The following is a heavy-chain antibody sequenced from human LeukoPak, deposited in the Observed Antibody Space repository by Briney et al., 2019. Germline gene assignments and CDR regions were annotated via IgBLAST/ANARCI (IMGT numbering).Heavy chain of an antibody. CDR1: GFTFRTYA. V-gene: IGHV3-23*01. J-gene: IGHJ4*02. D-gene: IGHD3-22*01. CDR3: AKEGNYDSSGYYFPYFDY. CDR2: ISGSGDAT. Sequence: GGSLRLSCAASGFTFRTYAMSWVRQAPGKGLEWVSPISGSGDATYYADSVKGRFTISRDNSKNTLYLQMNSLRAEDTALYYCAKEGNYDSSGYYFPYFDYWGQGTLVTVSS.